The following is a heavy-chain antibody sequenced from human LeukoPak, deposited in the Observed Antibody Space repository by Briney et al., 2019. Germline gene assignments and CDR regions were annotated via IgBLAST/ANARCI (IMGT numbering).Heavy chain of an antibody. CDR1: GDSISSGSYY. Sequence: PSQTLSLTCTVSGDSISSGSYYWNWIRQPAGKGLEWIGRVYMNRNINYNPSLKSRVTISADTSKNQFSLQLTSVTAADTAVYYCASLGSNDYWGQGTLVTVSS. CDR2: VYMNRNI. J-gene: IGHJ4*02. CDR3: ASLGSNDY. V-gene: IGHV4-61*02. D-gene: IGHD2-15*01.